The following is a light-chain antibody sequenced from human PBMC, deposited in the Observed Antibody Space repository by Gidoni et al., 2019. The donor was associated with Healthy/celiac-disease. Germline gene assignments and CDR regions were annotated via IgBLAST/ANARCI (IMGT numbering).Light chain of an antibody. J-gene: IGKJ2*01. CDR2: LGS. CDR3: MQALQTPL. V-gene: IGKV2-28*01. CDR1: QSLLHSNGYNY. Sequence: IVMTQPPLSLPVTPGEPASISCRSSQSLLHSNGYNYLDWYLQKPGQSPQLLIYLGSNRASGVPDRFSGSGSGTDFTLKISRVEAEDVGVYYCMQALQTPLFGQGTKLEIK.